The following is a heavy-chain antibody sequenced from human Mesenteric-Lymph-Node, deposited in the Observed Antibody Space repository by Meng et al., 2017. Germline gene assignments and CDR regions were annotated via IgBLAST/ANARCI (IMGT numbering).Heavy chain of an antibody. CDR1: GFTFTSYW. J-gene: IGHJ4*02. CDR2: ISSDGSVT. Sequence: GESLKISCAASGFTFTSYWMHWVRQAPGKGLVWISCISSDGSVTKYADFVRGRFTIYRDNAKNTLYLQMNSLRAEDTAVYYCAKDFNWGTSDYWGQGTLVTVSS. CDR3: AKDFNWGTSDY. D-gene: IGHD7-27*01. V-gene: IGHV3-74*03.